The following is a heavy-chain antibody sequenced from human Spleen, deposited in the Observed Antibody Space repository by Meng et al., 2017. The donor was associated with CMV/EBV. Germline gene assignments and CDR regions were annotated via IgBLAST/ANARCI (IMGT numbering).Heavy chain of an antibody. CDR2: TRSKIYGGAS. D-gene: IGHD2-2*01. J-gene: IGHJ4*02. Sequence: GGSLRLSCAASGFTFNNAWMSWVRQAPGKGLEWVGITRSKIYGGASEYAASVEGRFTVSRDDSRSIAYLQMDGLRTEDTGVYYCSRGRTLPGVKYYFDYWGQGALVTVSS. CDR1: GFTFNNAW. V-gene: IGHV3-71*01. CDR3: SRGRTLPGVKYYFDY.